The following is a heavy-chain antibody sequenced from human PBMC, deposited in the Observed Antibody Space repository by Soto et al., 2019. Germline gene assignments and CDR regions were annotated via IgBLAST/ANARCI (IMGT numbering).Heavy chain of an antibody. J-gene: IGHJ4*02. D-gene: IGHD3-22*01. V-gene: IGHV4-59*08. CDR1: GDAINRDY. Sequence: QVQLQESGPGLVKPSETLSLTCNVSGDAINRDYWSWIRQPPGKGLEWIGYIYYSGRSDYNPSLMRRVTISLEKSDNNFLLTLTSMTAADPAVDYCSGRTVGYYFDYWGQGILVTVSS. CDR3: SGRTVGYYFDY. CDR2: IYYSGRS.